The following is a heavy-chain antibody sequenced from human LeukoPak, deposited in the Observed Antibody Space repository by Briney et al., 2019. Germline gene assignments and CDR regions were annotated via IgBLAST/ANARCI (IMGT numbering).Heavy chain of an antibody. D-gene: IGHD3-3*01. V-gene: IGHV3-23*01. Sequence: GGSPRLSCAASGFTFSSYAMSWVRQAPGKGLEWVSAISGSGGSTYYADSVKGRFTISRDNSKNTLYLQMNSLRAEDTAVYYCAKRPSTIFGVVITHNWFDPWGQGTLVTVSS. CDR2: ISGSGGST. CDR1: GFTFSSYA. CDR3: AKRPSTIFGVVITHNWFDP. J-gene: IGHJ5*02.